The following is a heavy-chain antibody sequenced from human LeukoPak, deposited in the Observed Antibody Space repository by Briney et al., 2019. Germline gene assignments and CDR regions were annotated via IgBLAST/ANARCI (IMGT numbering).Heavy chain of an antibody. Sequence: PSETLSLTCTVSGGSISSSSYYWSWIRQPPGKGLEWIGYIYYSGSTNYNPSLKSRVTISVDTSKNQFSLKLSSVTAADTAVYYCARTRGELLPDYFDYWGQGTLVTVSS. V-gene: IGHV4-61*01. CDR3: ARTRGELLPDYFDY. CDR2: IYYSGST. J-gene: IGHJ4*02. D-gene: IGHD1-26*01. CDR1: GGSISSSSYY.